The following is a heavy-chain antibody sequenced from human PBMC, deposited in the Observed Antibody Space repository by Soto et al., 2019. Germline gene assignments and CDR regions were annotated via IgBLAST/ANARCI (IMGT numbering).Heavy chain of an antibody. CDR3: AKDLSSWNYELSAFDY. D-gene: IGHD1-7*01. V-gene: IGHV3-30*18. J-gene: IGHJ4*02. Sequence: QVQLVESGGGVVQPGRSLRLSCAASGFTFSSYGMHWVRQAPGKGLEWVAVISYDGSNKYYADSVKGRFTISRDNSKNTLYLQMNSLRAEDTAVYYCAKDLSSWNYELSAFDYWGQGTLVTVSS. CDR2: ISYDGSNK. CDR1: GFTFSSYG.